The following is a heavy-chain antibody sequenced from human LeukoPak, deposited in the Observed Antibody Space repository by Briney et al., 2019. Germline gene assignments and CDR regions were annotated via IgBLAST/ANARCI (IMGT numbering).Heavy chain of an antibody. CDR3: ARHGGTWLFDY. CDR2: IHYTGTT. D-gene: IGHD1/OR15-1a*01. J-gene: IGHJ4*02. Sequence: SETLSLTCSVSGVSINNYHWSWIRQSPGEGLEWIGFIHYTGTTNYNPSLKSRVTISVDTSKSHFSLRLSSMTAADTAVYYCARHGGTWLFDYWGQGTLVTVSS. V-gene: IGHV4-59*08. CDR1: GVSINNYH.